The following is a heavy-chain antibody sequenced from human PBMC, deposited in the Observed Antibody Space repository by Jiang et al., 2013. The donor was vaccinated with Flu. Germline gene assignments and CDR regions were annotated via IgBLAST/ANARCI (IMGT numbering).Heavy chain of an antibody. CDR1: GFTFSRFW. D-gene: IGHD3-22*01. Sequence: QLLESGGGLVXPGGSLRLSCAASGFTFSRFWMSWARQAPGKGLEWVANIKSDGGKKQYVDSVKGRFSVSRDNAKNSLYLQMNSLRAEDTAVYYCAREGIDYYDSSGFELCYNAMDVWGQGTTVTVSS. CDR3: AREGIDYYDSSGFELCYNAMDV. V-gene: IGHV3-7*01. J-gene: IGHJ6*02. CDR2: IKSDGGKK.